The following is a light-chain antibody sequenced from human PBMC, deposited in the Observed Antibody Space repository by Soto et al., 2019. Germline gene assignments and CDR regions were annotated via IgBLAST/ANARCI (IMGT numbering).Light chain of an antibody. Sequence: VLAQSPATLSLSPGARATLSCRASQTVSSFLAWYQQRPGQAPRLLIYDASHRATGIPARFSGSGSGTDFTLTISSLEPEDFAVYYCQQRSNWPLVTFGQGTRLEIK. CDR2: DAS. V-gene: IGKV3-11*01. J-gene: IGKJ5*01. CDR1: QTVSSF. CDR3: QQRSNWPLVT.